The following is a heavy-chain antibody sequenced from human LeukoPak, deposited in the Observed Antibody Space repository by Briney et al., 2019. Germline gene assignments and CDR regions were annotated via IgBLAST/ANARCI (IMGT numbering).Heavy chain of an antibody. CDR1: GGSISSYY. V-gene: IGHV4-59*08. CDR3: ARWSSGDYYYVDY. CDR2: IYYSGGT. D-gene: IGHD3-22*01. Sequence: SETLSLTCTVSGGSISSYYWSWIRQPPGKGLEWIGYIYYSGGTNYNPSLKSRVTISVDTSKNQFSLKLSSVTAADTAVYYCARWSSGDYYYVDYWGQGTLVTVSS. J-gene: IGHJ4*02.